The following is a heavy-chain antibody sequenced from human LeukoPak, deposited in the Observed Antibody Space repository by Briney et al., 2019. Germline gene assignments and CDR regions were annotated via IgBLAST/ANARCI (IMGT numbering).Heavy chain of an antibody. Sequence: ASVKVSCKASGYTFTGYYMHWVRQAPGQGLEWMGRINPNSGGTNYAQKFQGRVTMTRDTSISTAYMELSRLRSDDTAVYYCARGLSPVAKRYYYYMDVWGKGTTVTVSS. V-gene: IGHV1-2*06. D-gene: IGHD5-12*01. CDR1: GYTFTGYY. CDR2: INPNSGGT. CDR3: ARGLSPVAKRYYYYMDV. J-gene: IGHJ6*03.